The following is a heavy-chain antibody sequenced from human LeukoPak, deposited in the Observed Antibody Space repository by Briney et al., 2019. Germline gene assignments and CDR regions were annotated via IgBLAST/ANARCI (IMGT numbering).Heavy chain of an antibody. J-gene: IGHJ4*02. CDR3: ARDLDSSSCYPKEFDY. Sequence: ASVKVSCKASGYTFTSYGISWVRQAPGQGLEWMGWISTYNGNTNYAQKLQGRVTMTTDTSTGTAYMELRSLRSDDTAVYYCARDLDSSSCYPKEFDYWGQGTLVAVSS. D-gene: IGHD6-13*01. V-gene: IGHV1-18*01. CDR2: ISTYNGNT. CDR1: GYTFTSYG.